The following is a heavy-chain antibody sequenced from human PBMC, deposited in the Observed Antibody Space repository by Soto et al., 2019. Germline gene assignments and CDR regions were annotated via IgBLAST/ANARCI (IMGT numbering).Heavy chain of an antibody. CDR2: ISSSSSTI. V-gene: IGHV3-48*01. CDR1: GFTFSSYS. J-gene: IGHJ2*01. D-gene: IGHD4-17*01. Sequence: GGSLRLSCAASGFTFSSYSMNWVRQAPGKGLEWVSYISSSSSTIYYADSVKGRFTISRDNAKNSLYLQMNSLRAEDTAVYYCARDLSYGDYSDWYFDLWGRGTLVTVSS. CDR3: ARDLSYGDYSDWYFDL.